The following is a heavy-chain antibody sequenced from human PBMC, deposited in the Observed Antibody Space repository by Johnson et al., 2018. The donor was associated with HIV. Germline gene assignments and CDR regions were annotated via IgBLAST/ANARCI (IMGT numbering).Heavy chain of an antibody. Sequence: VQVLESGGGVVRPGGSPRLSCAASGFTFADYAMSWVRQTPGKGLEWVSGLKWNGATTGYADSVKGRFTISRDNAKNSLYLQLNSLRAEDTALYYCARDRVYFYDSGSAISDAFDIWGQGTMVTVSS. CDR1: GFTFADYA. J-gene: IGHJ3*02. CDR2: LKWNGATT. V-gene: IGHV3-20*04. D-gene: IGHD3-22*01. CDR3: ARDRVYFYDSGSAISDAFDI.